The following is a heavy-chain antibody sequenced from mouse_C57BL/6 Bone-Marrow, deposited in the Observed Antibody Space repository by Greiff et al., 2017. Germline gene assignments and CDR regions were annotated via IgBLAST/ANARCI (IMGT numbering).Heavy chain of an antibody. CDR1: GYTFTSYG. V-gene: IGHV1-81*01. J-gene: IGHJ3*01. CDR3: ARRGWLPPFAY. Sequence: QIQLQQSGAELARPGASVKLSCKASGYTFTSYGISWVKQRTGQCLAWIGEIYPRSGSTYYNEKFKGKATLTADKSSSTAYMELRSLTSEDSAVYFCARRGWLPPFAYWGQGTLVTVSA. D-gene: IGHD2-2*01. CDR2: IYPRSGST.